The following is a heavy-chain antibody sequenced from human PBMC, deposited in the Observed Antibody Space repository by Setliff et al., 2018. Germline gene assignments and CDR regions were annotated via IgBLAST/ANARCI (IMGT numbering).Heavy chain of an antibody. V-gene: IGHV1-69*13. D-gene: IGHD1-26*01. Sequence: PVKVSCKASGGTFSSYAITWVRQAPGQGLEWMGGIIPIFGTAKYAQKFQGRVTITADQSTRTAYMELSSLRSEDTAVYYCAIPSSGNFYFDYWGQGALVTVSS. CDR1: GGTFSSYA. CDR3: AIPSSGNFYFDY. CDR2: IIPIFGTA. J-gene: IGHJ4*02.